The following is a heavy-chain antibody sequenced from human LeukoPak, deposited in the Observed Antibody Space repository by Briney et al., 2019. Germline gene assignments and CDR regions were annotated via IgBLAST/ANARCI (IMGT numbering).Heavy chain of an antibody. CDR1: GLTVSSTY. J-gene: IGHJ4*02. Sequence: PGGSLRLSCAASGLTVSSTYMSWVRQAPGKGLEWVSVIYSDDTTYNADSVKGRFTISRDNSKNTLYLQMNSLRAEDTAVYFCARAAGSGWPGIFDYWGQGTLVTVSS. D-gene: IGHD6-19*01. V-gene: IGHV3-53*01. CDR2: IYSDDTT. CDR3: ARAAGSGWPGIFDY.